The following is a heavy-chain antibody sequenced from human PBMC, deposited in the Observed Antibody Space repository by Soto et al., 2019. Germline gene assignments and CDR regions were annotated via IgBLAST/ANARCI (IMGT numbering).Heavy chain of an antibody. Sequence: EVKLVESGGGLVQPGGSLKLSCAASGITLSNAWMTWVRQAPGKGLEWVGRIKSKADGSTTEYGSPVKDRFIITRDDSENTLDLQMHSLKTEDTAVYYCATPRPGTHGYGYWGQGTLVTVSS. CDR2: IKSKADGSTT. D-gene: IGHD5-18*01. CDR1: GITLSNAW. J-gene: IGHJ4*02. V-gene: IGHV3-15*01. CDR3: ATPRPGTHGYGY.